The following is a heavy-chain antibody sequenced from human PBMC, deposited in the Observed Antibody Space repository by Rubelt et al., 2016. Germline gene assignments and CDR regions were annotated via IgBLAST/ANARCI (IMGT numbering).Heavy chain of an antibody. CDR2: IYHSGST. CDR3: ARTDGYRKWYFDL. Sequence: QVQLQESGPGLVKPSGTLSLTCAVSGGSISSSNWWSWVRQPPGKGLEWIGEIYHSGSTNYNPSLQGRVTFSVDTAKNQFSLKLSSVTAADTAVYYCARTDGYRKWYFDLWGRGTLVTVSS. V-gene: IGHV4-4*02. J-gene: IGHJ2*01. CDR1: GGSISSSNW. D-gene: IGHD5-24*01.